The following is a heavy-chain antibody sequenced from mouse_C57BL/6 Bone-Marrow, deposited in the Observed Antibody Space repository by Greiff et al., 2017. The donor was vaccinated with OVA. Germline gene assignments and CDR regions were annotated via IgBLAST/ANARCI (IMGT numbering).Heavy chain of an antibody. J-gene: IGHJ3*01. V-gene: IGHV5-6*01. CDR2: ISSGGSYT. D-gene: IGHD1-1*01. CDR1: GFTFSSYG. CDR3: ARHYYGSSFAY. Sequence: DVQLVESGGDLVKPGGSLKLSCAASGFTFSSYGMSWVRQTPDQRLEWVATISSGGSYTYYPDSVKGRFTISRDNAKNTLYLQMSSLKSEDTAMYYCARHYYGSSFAYWGQGTLVTVSA.